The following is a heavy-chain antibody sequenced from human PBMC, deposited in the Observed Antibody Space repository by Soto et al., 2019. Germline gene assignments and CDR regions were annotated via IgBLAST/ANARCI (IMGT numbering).Heavy chain of an antibody. D-gene: IGHD1-26*01. CDR3: ARDLEGSYDY. J-gene: IGHJ4*02. Sequence: GGSLRLSCAASGFTFSDHYMDWVRQAPGKGLEWVGRTRNKANSYTTEYAASVKGRFTISRDDSKNSLYLQMNSLKTEDTAVYYCARDLEGSYDYWGQGTLVTVSS. CDR2: TRNKANSYTT. V-gene: IGHV3-72*01. CDR1: GFTFSDHY.